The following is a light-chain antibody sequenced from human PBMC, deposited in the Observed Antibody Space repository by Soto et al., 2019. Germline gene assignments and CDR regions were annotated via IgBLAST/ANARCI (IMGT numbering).Light chain of an antibody. CDR2: AAS. J-gene: IGKJ3*01. V-gene: IGKV1-39*01. CDR1: QSMSNY. CDR3: QQSYPTLFT. Sequence: DIQMTQSPSSLSASVGDRVTITCRASQSMSNYLNWYQQKPGKAPKLLIYAASSMQSGVTSRVSGSGSGTDFTLTISSLQPEHFATYSCQQSYPTLFTFGPGTNVDI.